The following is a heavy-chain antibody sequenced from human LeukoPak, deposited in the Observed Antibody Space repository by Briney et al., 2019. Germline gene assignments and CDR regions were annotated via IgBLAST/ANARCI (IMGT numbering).Heavy chain of an antibody. V-gene: IGHV3-7*03. Sequence: GGSLRLSCAASGFTFSSCWMSWVRQAPGKGLEWVANIKEDGNDKYYVDSVKGRFTISRDNAKNSLYLQMNGLKAEDTAVYYCARGDLNGWSSNWFDTWGQGTLVTVSS. CDR2: IKEDGNDK. D-gene: IGHD6-19*01. J-gene: IGHJ5*01. CDR1: GFTFSSCW. CDR3: ARGDLNGWSSNWFDT.